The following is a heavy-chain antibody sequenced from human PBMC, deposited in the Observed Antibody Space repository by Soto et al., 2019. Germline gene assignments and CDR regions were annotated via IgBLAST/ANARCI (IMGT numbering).Heavy chain of an antibody. V-gene: IGHV3-7*01. D-gene: IGHD3-22*01. CDR1: GFTFSSYS. CDR3: VRDRGYSVFDY. CDR2: TNQDESEK. J-gene: IGHJ4*02. Sequence: RLSCAASGFTFSSYSMNWVRQAPGKGLEWVANTNQDESEKNYLDSVKGRFTVFRDNAKNSLYLQMNSLRVEDTAVYYCVRDRGYSVFDYWGQGTRVTVSS.